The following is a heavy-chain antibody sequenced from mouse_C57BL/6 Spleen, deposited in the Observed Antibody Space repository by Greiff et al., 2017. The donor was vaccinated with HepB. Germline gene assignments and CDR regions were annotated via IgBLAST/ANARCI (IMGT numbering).Heavy chain of an antibody. CDR3: ARGVGYYYFDY. V-gene: IGHV1-4*01. CDR1: GYTFTSYT. D-gene: IGHD2-3*01. J-gene: IGHJ2*01. Sequence: QVQLKQSGAELARPGASVKMSCKASGYTFTSYTMHWVKQRPGQGLEWIGYINPSSGYTKYNQKFKDKATLTADKSSSTAYMQLSSLTSEDSAVYYCARGVGYYYFDYWGQGTTLTVSS. CDR2: INPSSGYT.